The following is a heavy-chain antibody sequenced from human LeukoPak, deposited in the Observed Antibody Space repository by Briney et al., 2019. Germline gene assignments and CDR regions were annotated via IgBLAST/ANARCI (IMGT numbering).Heavy chain of an antibody. D-gene: IGHD1-1*01. V-gene: IGHV4-39*07. CDR1: GGSISSGGYY. Sequence: SETLSLTCTVSGGSISSGGYYWSWIRQSPGKGLEWIGEINHSGSTNYNPSLKSRVTISVDTSKNQFSLKLTSVTAADTAVYYCARPLGQGNEYGMDVWGQGTTVTVSS. CDR3: ARPLGQGNEYGMDV. J-gene: IGHJ6*02. CDR2: INHSGST.